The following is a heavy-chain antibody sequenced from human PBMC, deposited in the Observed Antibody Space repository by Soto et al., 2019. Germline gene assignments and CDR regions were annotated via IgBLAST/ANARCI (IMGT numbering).Heavy chain of an antibody. D-gene: IGHD6-6*01. CDR2: ISYDGSTK. Sequence: GSLRLSCAASGFTFSSFGMHWVRQAPGKGLEWVAVISYDGSTKFYTDSVKGRFTIARDNSKNILYLQMNSLTIEDTAVFYCARSTSSTLNYYYGMDVWGQGTTVTVSS. J-gene: IGHJ6*02. CDR3: ARSTSSTLNYYYGMDV. CDR1: GFTFSSFG. V-gene: IGHV3-30*03.